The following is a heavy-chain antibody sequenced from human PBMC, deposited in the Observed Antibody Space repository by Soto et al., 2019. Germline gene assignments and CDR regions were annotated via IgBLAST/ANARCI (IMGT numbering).Heavy chain of an antibody. D-gene: IGHD3-3*01. CDR3: ARVLRDITIFGVVSGMDV. Sequence: PSETLSLTCTVSGGSISSGDYYWSWIRQPPGKGLEWIGYIYYSGSTYYNPSLKSRVTISVDTSKNQFSLKLSSVTAADTAVYYCARVLRDITIFGVVSGMDVWGQGTTVTVSS. CDR1: GGSISSGDYY. V-gene: IGHV4-30-4*01. J-gene: IGHJ6*02. CDR2: IYYSGST.